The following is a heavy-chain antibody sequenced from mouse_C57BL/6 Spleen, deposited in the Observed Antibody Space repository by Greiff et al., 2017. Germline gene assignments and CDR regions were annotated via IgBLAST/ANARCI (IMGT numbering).Heavy chain of an antibody. D-gene: IGHD1-1*01. CDR3: ARGENYYGSSSYAMDY. V-gene: IGHV1-55*01. CDR1: GYTFTSYW. CDR2: IYPGSGST. Sequence: QVQLQQPGAELVKPGASVKMSCKASGYTFTSYWITWVKQRPGQGLEWIGDIYPGSGSTNYNEKFESKATLTVDTSSSTAYMQLSSLTSEDSAVYYCARGENYYGSSSYAMDYWGQGTSVTVSS. J-gene: IGHJ4*01.